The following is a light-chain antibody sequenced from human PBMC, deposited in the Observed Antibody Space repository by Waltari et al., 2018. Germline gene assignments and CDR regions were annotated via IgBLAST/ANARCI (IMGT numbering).Light chain of an antibody. J-gene: IGKJ1*01. CDR2: KAS. Sequence: DIQMTQSPSTLSASVGDRVTITCRASQSISSWLAWYQQKPGKAPKLLIYKASSLESGVPSRFSGSGSGTEFTLTISSLQPDDFATYYCQQYSSPRTFGQGTKVEIK. V-gene: IGKV1-5*03. CDR1: QSISSW. CDR3: QQYSSPRT.